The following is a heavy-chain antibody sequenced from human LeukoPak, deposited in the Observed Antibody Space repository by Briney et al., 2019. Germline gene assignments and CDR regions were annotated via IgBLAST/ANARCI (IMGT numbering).Heavy chain of an antibody. J-gene: IGHJ4*02. D-gene: IGHD4-23*01. V-gene: IGHV3-30-3*01. CDR3: ARDLTSGGLLDY. CDR2: ISFDGSHK. Sequence: GGSLRLSCAASGFTFSSYTIHWVRQAPGQGLEWVAVISFDGSHKSFADSVQGRFTISRDNSRTTVYLQMNSLREEDTAMYFCARDLTSGGLLDYWGQGTLVTVSS. CDR1: GFTFSSYT.